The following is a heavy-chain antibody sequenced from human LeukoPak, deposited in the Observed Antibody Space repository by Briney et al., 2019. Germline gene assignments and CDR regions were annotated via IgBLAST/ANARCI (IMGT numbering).Heavy chain of an antibody. CDR3: ARDRTYYYDSSGYADAFDI. D-gene: IGHD3-22*01. Sequence: KPSQTLSLTCTVSGGSISSGSYYWSWIRQPAGKGLEWIGRIYTSGSTNYNPSLKSRVTISVDTSKNQFSLKLSSVTAADTAVYYCARDRTYYYDSSGYADAFDIWGQGTIVTVSS. V-gene: IGHV4-61*02. CDR1: GGSISSGSYY. CDR2: IYTSGST. J-gene: IGHJ3*02.